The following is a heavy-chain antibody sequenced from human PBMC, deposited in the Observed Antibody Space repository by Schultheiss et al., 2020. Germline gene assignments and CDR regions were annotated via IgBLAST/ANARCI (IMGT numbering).Heavy chain of an antibody. J-gene: IGHJ4*02. CDR1: GGSISSSSYY. D-gene: IGHD1-14*01. Sequence: SETLSLTCTVSGGSISSSSYYWSWIRQHPGKGLEWIGYIYYSGSTYYNPSLKSRVTISVDTSKNQFSLKLSSVTAADTAVYYCARGYLADYWGQGTLVTVSS. CDR2: IYYSGST. V-gene: IGHV4-31*03. CDR3: ARGYLADY.